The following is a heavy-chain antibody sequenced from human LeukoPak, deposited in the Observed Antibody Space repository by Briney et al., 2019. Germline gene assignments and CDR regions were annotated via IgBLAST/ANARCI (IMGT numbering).Heavy chain of an antibody. D-gene: IGHD3-3*01. CDR1: GFTFSSYG. CDR2: ISYDGSNK. V-gene: IGHV3-30*18. J-gene: IGHJ4*02. CDR3: AKADFGVVIYPPGY. Sequence: GGSLRLSCAASGFTFSSYGMHWVRQAPGKGLEWVAVISYDGSNKYYADSVKGRFTISRDNSKNTLYLQMNSLRAEDTAAYYCAKADFGVVIYPPGYWGQGTLVTVSS.